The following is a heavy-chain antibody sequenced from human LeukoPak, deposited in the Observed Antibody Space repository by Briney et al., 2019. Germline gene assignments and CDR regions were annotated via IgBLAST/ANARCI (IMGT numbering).Heavy chain of an antibody. CDR3: ARDTITIFGVVTLGPYGMDV. CDR2: IYSGGST. V-gene: IGHV3-53*01. Sequence: GGSLRLSCAASGFTFSDYYMSWIRQAPGKGLEWVSVIYSGGSTYYADSVKGRFTISRHNSKNTLYLQMNSLRAEDTAVYYCARDTITIFGVVTLGPYGMDVWGQGTTVTVSS. D-gene: IGHD3-3*01. CDR1: GFTFSDYY. J-gene: IGHJ6*02.